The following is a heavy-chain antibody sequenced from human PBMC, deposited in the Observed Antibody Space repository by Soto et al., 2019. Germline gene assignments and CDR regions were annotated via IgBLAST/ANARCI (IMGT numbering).Heavy chain of an antibody. J-gene: IGHJ4*02. CDR2: FNHSGST. D-gene: IGHD5-18*01. V-gene: IGHV4-34*01. Sequence: PSETLSLTCAVYGGSFSGYYWSWIRQPPGKGLEWIGEFNHSGSTSYNPSLKSRVTISVDTSKNQFSLKLSSVTAADTAVYYCARGAGGYSYGYRFDYWGQGTLVTVSS. CDR3: ARGAGGYSYGYRFDY. CDR1: GGSFSGYY.